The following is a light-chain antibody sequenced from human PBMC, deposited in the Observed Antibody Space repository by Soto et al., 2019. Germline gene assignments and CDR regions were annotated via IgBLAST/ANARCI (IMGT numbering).Light chain of an antibody. CDR3: QQYKNWPPLP. CDR2: GAS. J-gene: IGKJ4*01. V-gene: IGKV3-15*01. Sequence: EIVMTQSPATLSVSPGETATLSCMASQSVGSAVAWYQHKPGQAPRLLIVGASIRATGVPGRLSGGGSGTEFDLTISRLQSEDFAVYYCQQYKNWPPLPVGGGTTEEI. CDR1: QSVGSA.